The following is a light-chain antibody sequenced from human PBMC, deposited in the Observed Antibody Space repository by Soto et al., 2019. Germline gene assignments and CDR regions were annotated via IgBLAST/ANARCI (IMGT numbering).Light chain of an antibody. CDR2: DAS. J-gene: IGKJ1*01. CDR3: QQYGSSPLWT. Sequence: DIQMTQSPSSLSASVGDRVTITCRASQSISSWLAWYQQKPGKAPKLLIYDASSLESGVPSRFSGSGSGTDFTLTISRLEPEDFAVYYCQQYGSSPLWTFGQGTKVDI. V-gene: IGKV1-5*01. CDR1: QSISSW.